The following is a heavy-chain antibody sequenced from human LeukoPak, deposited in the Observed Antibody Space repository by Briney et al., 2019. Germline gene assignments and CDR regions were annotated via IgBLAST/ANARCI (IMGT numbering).Heavy chain of an antibody. D-gene: IGHD4-17*01. V-gene: IGHV3-7*01. Sequence: GGSLRLSCAASGFTFSSYWMSWVRQAPGKGLEWVANIKQDGSGKYYVDSVKGRFTISRDNAKNSLYLQMNSLRAEDTAVYYCARDPHYGDYDGWFDPWGQGTLVTVSS. CDR3: ARDPHYGDYDGWFDP. J-gene: IGHJ5*02. CDR2: IKQDGSGK. CDR1: GFTFSSYW.